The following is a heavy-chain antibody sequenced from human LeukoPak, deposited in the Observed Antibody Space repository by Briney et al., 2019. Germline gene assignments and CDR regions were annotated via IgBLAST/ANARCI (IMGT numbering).Heavy chain of an antibody. V-gene: IGHV4-34*01. Sequence: PSETLSLTCAGYGGSFSGYYWSWIRQPPGKGLEWIGEINHSGSTNYNPSLKSRVTISVDTSKNQFSLKLSSVTAADTAVYYCARGSPQGWFDPWGQGTLVTASS. CDR1: GGSFSGYY. CDR2: INHSGST. CDR3: ARGSPQGWFDP. J-gene: IGHJ5*02.